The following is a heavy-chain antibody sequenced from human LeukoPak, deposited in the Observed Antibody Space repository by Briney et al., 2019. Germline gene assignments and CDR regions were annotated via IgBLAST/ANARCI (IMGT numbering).Heavy chain of an antibody. V-gene: IGHV4-4*02. Sequence: PSGTLSLTCAVSGGSISTTNWWSWVRQPPGKGLEWIGEIYHSGSTNYNPSLKSRITISVDKSKNQFYLKLSSVTAAGTAMYYCAKSSSSWIFDYWGQGTLVTVSS. CDR2: IYHSGST. CDR1: GGSISTTNW. J-gene: IGHJ4*02. D-gene: IGHD6-13*01. CDR3: AKSSSSWIFDY.